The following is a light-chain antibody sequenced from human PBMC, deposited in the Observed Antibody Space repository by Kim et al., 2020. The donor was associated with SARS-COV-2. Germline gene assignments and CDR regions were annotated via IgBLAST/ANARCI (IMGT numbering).Light chain of an antibody. J-gene: IGLJ3*02. CDR1: SGDIGSKNY. CDR3: SSFTSSNTWV. Sequence: QSALTQPASVSGSPGQSITISCTGTSGDIGSKNYVSWYQHHPGKAPKLLIFDVNKRPSGLSNRFSGSKSGNTASLTISGLQAEDESDYYCSSFTSSNTWVFGGGTQLTVL. V-gene: IGLV2-14*03. CDR2: DVN.